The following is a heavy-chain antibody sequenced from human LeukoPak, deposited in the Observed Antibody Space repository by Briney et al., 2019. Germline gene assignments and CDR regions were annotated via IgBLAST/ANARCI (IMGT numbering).Heavy chain of an antibody. CDR3: TRDLGLSQRAFDV. V-gene: IGHV3-21*01. Sequence: PGGSLRLSCAASGFTFSSYSMNWVRQAPGKGLEWVSSISSSSSYIYYADSVKGRFTISRDNAKNSLYLQMDSLGAEDTAVYYCTRDLGLSQRAFDVWGQGTMVTVSS. CDR2: ISSSSSYI. CDR1: GFTFSSYS. D-gene: IGHD3-16*01. J-gene: IGHJ3*01.